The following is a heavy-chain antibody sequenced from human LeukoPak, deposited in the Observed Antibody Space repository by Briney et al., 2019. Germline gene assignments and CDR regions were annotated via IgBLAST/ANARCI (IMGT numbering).Heavy chain of an antibody. CDR1: GFTFSDYY. CDR2: ISSSGSTI. J-gene: IGHJ4*02. V-gene: IGHV3-11*04. CDR3: ARYYDSSGYYFVYFDY. Sequence: GGSLRLSCAASGFTFSDYYMSWIRQAPGKELEWVSYISSSGSTIYYADSVKGRFTISRDNAKNSLYLQMNSLRAEDTAVYYCARYYDSSGYYFVYFDYWGQGTLVTVSS. D-gene: IGHD3-22*01.